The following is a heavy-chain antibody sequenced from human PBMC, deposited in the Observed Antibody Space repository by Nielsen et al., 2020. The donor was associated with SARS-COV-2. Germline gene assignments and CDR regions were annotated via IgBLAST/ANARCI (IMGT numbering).Heavy chain of an antibody. CDR1: GFSLSTSGVG. Sequence: SGPTLVKPTQTLTLTCTFSGFSLSTSGVGVGWIRQPPGKALEWLALIYWDDDKRYSPSLKSRLTITKDTSKNQVVLTMTNMDPVDTATYYCALYQRSWYSSGWYHWFDPWGQGTLVTVSS. V-gene: IGHV2-5*02. J-gene: IGHJ5*02. CDR2: IYWDDDK. D-gene: IGHD6-19*01. CDR3: ALYQRSWYSSGWYHWFDP.